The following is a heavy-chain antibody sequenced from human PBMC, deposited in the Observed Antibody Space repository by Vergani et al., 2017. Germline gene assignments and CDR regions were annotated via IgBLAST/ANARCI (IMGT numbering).Heavy chain of an antibody. J-gene: IGHJ4*02. CDR3: ARDYSNSPLDY. CDR1: GGSISSGSYY. CDR2: INTSGST. Sequence: QVQLLESGPGLVKPSQTLSLTCTVSGGSISSGSYYWSWIRQPAGKGLEWIGRINTSGSTIYNSSLKSRVTISLDRSNKQISLKLSPVTAADTAVYYCARDYSNSPLDYWGQGILVTVS. V-gene: IGHV4-61*02. D-gene: IGHD4-11*01.